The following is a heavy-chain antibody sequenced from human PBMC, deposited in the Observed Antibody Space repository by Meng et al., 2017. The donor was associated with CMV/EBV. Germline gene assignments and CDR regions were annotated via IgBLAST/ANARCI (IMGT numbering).Heavy chain of an antibody. CDR2: IRYDGSNK. J-gene: IGHJ6*02. Sequence: GGSLRLSCAASGFTISSYGMHWVRQAPGKGLEWVAFIRYDGSNKYYADSVKGRFTISRDNSKNTLYLQMNSLRAEDTAIYYCAKDLGVVVPAVIFIVSSPDKSYYGMDVWGQGTTVTVSS. V-gene: IGHV3-30*02. CDR1: GFTISSYG. D-gene: IGHD2-2*01. CDR3: AKDLGVVVPAVIFIVSSPDKSYYGMDV.